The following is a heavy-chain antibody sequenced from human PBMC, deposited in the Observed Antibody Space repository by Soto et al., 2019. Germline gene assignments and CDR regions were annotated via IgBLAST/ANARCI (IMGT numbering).Heavy chain of an antibody. V-gene: IGHV3-48*01. CDR1: GFPLPVYS. CDR3: ARSSTFFDY. J-gene: IGHJ4*02. Sequence: PGGSLRLSCAPSGFPLPVYSINWVRQAPGKGLEWVSYISSSSNTIYYADSVKGRFTISRDNAKNLLYLQMNSLRVEDTAVYYCARSSTFFDYWGQGIPVTVSS. CDR2: ISSSSNTI. D-gene: IGHD6-6*01.